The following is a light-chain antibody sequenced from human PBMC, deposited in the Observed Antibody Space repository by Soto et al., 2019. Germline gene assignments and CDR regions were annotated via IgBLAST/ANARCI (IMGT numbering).Light chain of an antibody. CDR2: KAS. CDR3: QQYNSYPYT. CDR1: QTTSGW. J-gene: IGKJ2*01. V-gene: IGKV1-5*03. Sequence: DIQMTQSPSTLSASVGDRVTITCRASQTTSGWLAWYQQKPGKAPKLLIYKASSLQSAVPSRFSGSGSGTEFTLTISSLQPDDSATYYCQQYNSYPYTFGQGTKVDIK.